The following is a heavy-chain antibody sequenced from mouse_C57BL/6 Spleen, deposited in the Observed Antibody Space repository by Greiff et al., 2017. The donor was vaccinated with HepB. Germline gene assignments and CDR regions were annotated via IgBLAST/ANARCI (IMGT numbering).Heavy chain of an antibody. Sequence: EVHLVESGGGLVKPGGSLKLSCAASGFTFSDYGMHWVRQAPEKGLEWVAYISSGSSTIYYADTVKGRFTISRDNAKNTLFLQMTSLRSEDTAMYYCGREGHLGCRDYAMDFWGQRTSGPVPS. CDR3: GREGHLGCRDYAMDF. CDR2: ISSGSSTI. J-gene: IGHJ4*01. CDR1: GFTFSDYG. V-gene: IGHV5-17*01. D-gene: IGHD2-14*01.